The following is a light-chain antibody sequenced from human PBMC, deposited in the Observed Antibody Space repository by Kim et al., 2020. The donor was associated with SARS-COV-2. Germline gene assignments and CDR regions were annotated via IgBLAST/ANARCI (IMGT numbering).Light chain of an antibody. CDR3: QQSYSFPYS. CDR1: QTISGF. Sequence: DIQMTQSPSSLSASVGDRVTINCRASQTISGFLNWYQQKPWTAPKVLIYAASNLQRGVPSRFSGSESGTNFTLTITSLQPEDFATYYCQQSYSFPYSFGQGTKLEIK. CDR2: AAS. V-gene: IGKV1-39*01. J-gene: IGKJ2*03.